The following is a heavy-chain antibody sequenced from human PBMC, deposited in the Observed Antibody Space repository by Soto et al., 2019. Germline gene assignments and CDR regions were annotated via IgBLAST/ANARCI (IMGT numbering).Heavy chain of an antibody. V-gene: IGHV3-53*01. CDR1: GFTVSSNY. J-gene: IGHJ6*02. D-gene: IGHD6-13*01. CDR3: ARSPPAPYAAAGTLGSGMDV. CDR2: IYSGGST. Sequence: SLRLSCAASGFTVSSNYMSWVRQAPGKGLEWVSVIYSGGSTYYADSVKGRFTISRDNSKNTLYLQMNSLRAEDTAVYYCARSPPAPYAAAGTLGSGMDVWGQGTTVTVS.